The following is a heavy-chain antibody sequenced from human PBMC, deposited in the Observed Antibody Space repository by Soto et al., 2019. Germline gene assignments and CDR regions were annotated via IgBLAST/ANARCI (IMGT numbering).Heavy chain of an antibody. D-gene: IGHD2-21*02. CDR3: ARQRTSVVTQAYFDS. CDR2: IYYSGST. CDR1: GDSINNRSYY. J-gene: IGHJ4*02. V-gene: IGHV4-39*01. Sequence: PSETLSLTCTVTGDSINNRSYYWGWIRQPPGKGLEWIGSIYYSGSTYNNPSLNSRVSMSVDTSKNQFSLKLRSVTAADTALYYCARQRTSVVTQAYFDSWGQGSLVTVSS.